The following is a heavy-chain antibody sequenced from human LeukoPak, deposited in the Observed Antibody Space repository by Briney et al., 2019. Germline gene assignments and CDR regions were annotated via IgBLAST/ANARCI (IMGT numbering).Heavy chain of an antibody. J-gene: IGHJ4*02. V-gene: IGHV3-30-3*01. CDR1: GLTFSSYA. D-gene: IGHD3-10*01. Sequence: PGGSLRLSCAASGLTFSSYAMHWVRQAPGKGLEWVAVISYDGSNKYYADSVKGRFTISRDNSKNTLYLQMNSLRAEDTAVYYCARIWFGELRGPFDYWGQGTLVTVSS. CDR2: ISYDGSNK. CDR3: ARIWFGELRGPFDY.